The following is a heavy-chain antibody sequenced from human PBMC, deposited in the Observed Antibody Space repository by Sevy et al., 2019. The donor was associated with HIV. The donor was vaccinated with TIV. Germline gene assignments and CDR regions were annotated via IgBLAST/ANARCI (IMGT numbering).Heavy chain of an antibody. CDR1: GGSFSGYY. J-gene: IGHJ5*02. V-gene: IGHV4-34*01. CDR2: INHSGST. CDR3: ARSPPIVVVPGAPSWFDP. D-gene: IGHD2-2*01. Sequence: SETLSLTCAVHGGSFSGYYWNWIRQPPGKGLEWIGEINHSGSTNYNPSLKSRVTISVATSKNQFSLKLSSVTAADTAVYYCARSPPIVVVPGAPSWFDPWGQGTLVTVSS.